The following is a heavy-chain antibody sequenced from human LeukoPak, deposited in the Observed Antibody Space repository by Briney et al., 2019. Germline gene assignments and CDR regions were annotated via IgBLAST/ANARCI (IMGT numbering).Heavy chain of an antibody. CDR1: GGSISSYY. J-gene: IGHJ4*02. Sequence: SETLSLTCTVSGGSISSYYWSWIRQPAGKGLEWIGRIYTSGSTNYNPSLKSRVTISVDTSKNQFSLKLSSVTAADTAVYYCARVGIYYDSSGYYLDDYWGQGTLVTVSS. CDR3: ARVGIYYDSSGYYLDDY. CDR2: IYTSGST. V-gene: IGHV4-4*07. D-gene: IGHD3-22*01.